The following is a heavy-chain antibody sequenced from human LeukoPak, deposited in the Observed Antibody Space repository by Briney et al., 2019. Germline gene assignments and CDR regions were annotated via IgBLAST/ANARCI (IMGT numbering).Heavy chain of an antibody. Sequence: GASVKVSCKASGGTFSSYAISWVRQAPRQGLEWMGWINPNSGGTNYAQKFQGWVTMTGDTSISTAYMELSRLRSDDTAVYYCARDGAVAGQNGMDVWGQGTTVTVSS. CDR1: GGTFSSYA. J-gene: IGHJ6*02. CDR2: INPNSGGT. CDR3: ARDGAVAGQNGMDV. V-gene: IGHV1-2*04. D-gene: IGHD6-13*01.